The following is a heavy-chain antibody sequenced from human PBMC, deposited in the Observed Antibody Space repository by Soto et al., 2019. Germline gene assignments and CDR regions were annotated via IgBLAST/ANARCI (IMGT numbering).Heavy chain of an antibody. J-gene: IGHJ4*02. CDR3: ANDRGFDSSGIDY. D-gene: IGHD3-22*01. CDR2: ISGSGGAT. V-gene: IGHV3-23*01. CDR1: GFTFSSYA. Sequence: GGSLRLSCAASGFTFSSYAMSWVRQPPGRGLDGVSTISGSGGATYYADSVRGRFSISRDDSKKTVYLQMDSLRAEDTAIYYCANDRGFDSSGIDYWGQGTLVTVSS.